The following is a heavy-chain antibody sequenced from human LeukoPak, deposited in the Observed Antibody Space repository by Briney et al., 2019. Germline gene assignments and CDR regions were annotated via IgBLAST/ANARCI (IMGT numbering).Heavy chain of an antibody. V-gene: IGHV4-34*01. J-gene: IGHJ4*02. D-gene: IGHD4-17*01. CDR2: INHSGST. CDR3: ARVDGDYVDSGRRKIDY. Sequence: PSETLSLTCAVYGGSFGGYYWSWIRQPPGKGLEWIGEINHSGSTNYNPSLKSRVTISVDTSKNQFSLKLSSVTAADTAVYYCARVDGDYVDSGRRKIDYWGQGTPVTVSS. CDR1: GGSFGGYY.